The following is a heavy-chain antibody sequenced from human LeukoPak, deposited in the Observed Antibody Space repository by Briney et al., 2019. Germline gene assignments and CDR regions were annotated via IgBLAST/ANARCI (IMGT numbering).Heavy chain of an antibody. D-gene: IGHD3-10*01. CDR3: ARHNYYGSGSYGETFDY. CDR1: GGSISSYY. Sequence: PSETLSLTCTVSGGSISSYYWSWIRQPPGKGLEWIGYIYYSASTNYNPSLKSRVTISVDTSKNQFSLKLSSVTAADTAVYYCARHNYYGSGSYGETFDYWGQGTLVTVSS. J-gene: IGHJ4*02. V-gene: IGHV4-59*08. CDR2: IYYSAST.